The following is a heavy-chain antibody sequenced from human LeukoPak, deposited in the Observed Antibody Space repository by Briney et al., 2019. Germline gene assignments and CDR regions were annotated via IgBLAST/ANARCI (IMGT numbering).Heavy chain of an antibody. J-gene: IGHJ4*02. CDR2: INHSGST. CDR3: ARASIVVVPAAHFDY. CDR1: GGSFSGYY. D-gene: IGHD2-2*01. V-gene: IGHV4-34*01. Sequence: SETLSLTCAVYGGSFSGYYWSWIRQPPGKGLEWIGEINHSGSTNYNPSLKSRVTISVDTSKNQFSLKLSSVTAADTAVYYCARASIVVVPAAHFDYWGQGILVTVSS.